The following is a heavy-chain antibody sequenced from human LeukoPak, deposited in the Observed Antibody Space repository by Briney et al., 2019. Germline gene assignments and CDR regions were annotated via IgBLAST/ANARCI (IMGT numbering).Heavy chain of an antibody. J-gene: IGHJ4*02. V-gene: IGHV1-2*02. CDR1: GYTFTDNY. CDR2: INPNGGGT. CDR3: ARGSSVGATTGLHS. Sequence: AASVKVSCKTSGYTFTDNYMHWVRQAPGRGLEWMGWINPNGGGTNYAQKFQDRVTMTRDTSISTAYMELSSLRSDDTAVYSCARGSSVGATTGLHSWGQGTLVTVSS. D-gene: IGHD1-26*01.